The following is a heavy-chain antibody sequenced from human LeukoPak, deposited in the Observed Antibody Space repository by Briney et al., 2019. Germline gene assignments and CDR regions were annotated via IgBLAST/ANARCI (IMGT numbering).Heavy chain of an antibody. CDR2: ISSSGTST. Sequence: GGSLRLSCAASGFTFSTYTINWVRQAPGKGLEWVSSISSSGTSTYYADSVKGRFTVSRDNAKNSLYLQMNSLRAEDTAVYYCARGTMTTATFVYWGQGTLVTVSS. CDR1: GFTFSTYT. CDR3: ARGTMTTATFVY. D-gene: IGHD4-17*01. V-gene: IGHV3-21*01. J-gene: IGHJ4*02.